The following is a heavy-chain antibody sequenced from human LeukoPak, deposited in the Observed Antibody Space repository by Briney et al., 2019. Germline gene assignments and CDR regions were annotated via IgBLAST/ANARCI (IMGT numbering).Heavy chain of an antibody. D-gene: IGHD3/OR15-3a*01. CDR3: ATHDFSGAYYFDY. CDR2: INGSGSSM. J-gene: IGHJ4*02. CDR1: GFTFSDYY. V-gene: IGHV3-11*01. Sequence: GGSLRLSCAASGFTFSDYYMSWIRQAPGKGLEWISYINGSGSSMYYADSVKGRFTISRDNAKNSLYLQMNSLRAEDTAVYYCATHDFSGAYYFDYWGQGTLVTVSS.